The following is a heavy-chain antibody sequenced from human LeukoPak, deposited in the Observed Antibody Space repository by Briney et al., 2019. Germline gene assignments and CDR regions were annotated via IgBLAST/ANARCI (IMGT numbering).Heavy chain of an antibody. D-gene: IGHD3-22*01. J-gene: IGHJ4*02. CDR1: GFTFSSYA. CDR2: ISYDGSNK. V-gene: IGHV3-30*04. Sequence: GGSLRLSCAASGFTFSSYATHWVRQAPGKGLEWVAVISYDGSNKYYADSVEGRFTISRDNSKNTLYLQMNSLRAEDTAVYYCARDTYYYDSSGYLFDYWGQGTLVTVSS. CDR3: ARDTYYYDSSGYLFDY.